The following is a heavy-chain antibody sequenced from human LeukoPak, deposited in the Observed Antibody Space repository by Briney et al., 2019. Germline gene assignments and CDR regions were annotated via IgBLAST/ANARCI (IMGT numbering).Heavy chain of an antibody. V-gene: IGHV1-2*02. J-gene: IGHJ4*02. Sequence: ASVKVSCKASGYTFTGYYMHWVRQAPGQGLEWMGWINPNSGGTNYAQKFQGRVTMTRDTSISTAYTELSRLRSDDTAVYYCARGTGTTSGGAAYWGQGTLVTVSS. CDR2: INPNSGGT. CDR1: GYTFTGYY. D-gene: IGHD1-7*01. CDR3: ARGTGTTSGGAAY.